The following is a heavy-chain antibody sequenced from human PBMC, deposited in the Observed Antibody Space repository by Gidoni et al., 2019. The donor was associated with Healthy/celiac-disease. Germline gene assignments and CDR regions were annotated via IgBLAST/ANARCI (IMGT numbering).Heavy chain of an antibody. Sequence: QVQLQESGPGLVKPSETLSLTCTVSGGSISSYYWSWIRQPPGKGLEWIGYINYSGSTNYNPSLKSRVTISVDTSKNQFSLKLSSVTAADTAVYYCARWGGYYDILTGYSIAFDYWGQGTLVTVSS. D-gene: IGHD3-9*01. CDR2: INYSGST. V-gene: IGHV4-59*08. J-gene: IGHJ4*02. CDR3: ARWGGYYDILTGYSIAFDY. CDR1: GGSISSYY.